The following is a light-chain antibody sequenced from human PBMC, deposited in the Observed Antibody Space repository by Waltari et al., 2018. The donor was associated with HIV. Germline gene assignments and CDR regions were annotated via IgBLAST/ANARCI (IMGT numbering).Light chain of an antibody. Sequence: QSVLTQPPSASATPGQRVTISCSGNSSNIGRNTVNWYLQLPGTAPKLLIYSNSQRPSGFPARFSGSKSGTSASLAISGLQSEDEAHYYCASWDDSLNGLYVFGPGTKVTVL. J-gene: IGLJ1*01. CDR2: SNS. CDR1: SSNIGRNT. CDR3: ASWDDSLNGLYV. V-gene: IGLV1-44*01.